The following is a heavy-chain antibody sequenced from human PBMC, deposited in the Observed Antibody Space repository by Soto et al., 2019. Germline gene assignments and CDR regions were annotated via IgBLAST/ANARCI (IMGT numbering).Heavy chain of an antibody. Sequence: VESLKISCKTSGYTFSGHWISWVRQVPGKGLQWMGNIDPSDSYINYNPAFRGHVTFSVDKSNSTAYLHWRSLGPSDTAIYYCARHGAAIWLGYWGQGTLVTVS. CDR2: IDPSDSYI. J-gene: IGHJ4*02. CDR1: GYTFSGHW. D-gene: IGHD6-19*01. V-gene: IGHV5-10-1*01. CDR3: ARHGAAIWLGY.